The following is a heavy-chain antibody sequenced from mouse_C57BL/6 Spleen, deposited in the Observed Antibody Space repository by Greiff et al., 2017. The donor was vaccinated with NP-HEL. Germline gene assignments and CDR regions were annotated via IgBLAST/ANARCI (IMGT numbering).Heavy chain of an antibody. V-gene: IGHV1-52*01. CDR3: ARFPRYGSREYWYFDV. CDR1: GYTFTSYW. J-gene: IGHJ1*03. CDR2: IDPSDSET. Sequence: VQLQQSGAELVRPGSSVKLSCKASGYTFTSYWMHWVKQRPIQGLEWIGNIDPSDSETHYNQKFKDKATLTVDKSSSTAYMQLSSLTSEDSAVYYCARFPRYGSREYWYFDVWGTGTTVTVSS. D-gene: IGHD1-1*01.